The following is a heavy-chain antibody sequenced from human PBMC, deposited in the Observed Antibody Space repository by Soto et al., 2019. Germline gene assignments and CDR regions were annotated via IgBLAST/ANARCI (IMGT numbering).Heavy chain of an antibody. CDR3: ARSRGPMTAVATGRYSFDY. V-gene: IGHV1-69*13. Sequence: ASVKVSCKAFGGTFSSYAISWVRQAPGQGLEWMGGIIPIFGTANYAQKFQGRVTITADESTSTAYMELSSLRSEDTAVYYCARSRGPMTAVATGRYSFDYWGQGTLVTVSS. CDR2: IIPIFGTA. J-gene: IGHJ4*02. CDR1: GGTFSSYA. D-gene: IGHD3-22*01.